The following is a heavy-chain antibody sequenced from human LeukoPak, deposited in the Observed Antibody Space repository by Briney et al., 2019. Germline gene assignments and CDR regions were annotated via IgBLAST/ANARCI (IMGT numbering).Heavy chain of an antibody. V-gene: IGHV1-18*01. CDR1: GYTFTSYG. J-gene: IGHJ4*02. CDR3: AMHPGYSYGTLDY. D-gene: IGHD5-18*01. CDR2: ISGYNGDT. Sequence: ASVKVSCKASGYTFTSYGISWVRQAPGQGLEWMGWISGYNGDTNYAQKFQGRVTITADESTSTAYMELSSLRSEDTAVYYCAMHPGYSYGTLDYWGQGTLVTVSS.